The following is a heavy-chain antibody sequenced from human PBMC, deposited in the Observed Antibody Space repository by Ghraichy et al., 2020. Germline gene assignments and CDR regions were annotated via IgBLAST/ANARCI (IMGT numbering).Heavy chain of an antibody. Sequence: SVKVSCKASGGTFSSYAISWVRQAPGQGLEWMGGIIPIFGTANYAQKFQGRVTITADESTSTAYMELSSLRSEDTAVYYCARTPELPPPNEKNYYYYGMDVWGQGTTVTVSS. CDR3: ARTPELPPPNEKNYYYYGMDV. V-gene: IGHV1-69*13. CDR2: IIPIFGTA. J-gene: IGHJ6*02. CDR1: GGTFSSYA. D-gene: IGHD3-10*01.